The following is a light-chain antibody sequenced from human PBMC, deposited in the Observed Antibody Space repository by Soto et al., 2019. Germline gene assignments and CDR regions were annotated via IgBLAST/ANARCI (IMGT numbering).Light chain of an antibody. CDR2: DVS. CDR3: SSYTSSSTPVV. J-gene: IGLJ2*01. CDR1: SSDVGGYNY. Sequence: QSALTQPPSVSGSPGQSITISCTGTSSDVGGYNYVSWYQQHPGKAPKLMIYDVSNRPSGVSNRFSGSKSGNTASLTISGLQAEDEADYYCSSYTSSSTPVVFGTGTKLTVL. V-gene: IGLV2-14*01.